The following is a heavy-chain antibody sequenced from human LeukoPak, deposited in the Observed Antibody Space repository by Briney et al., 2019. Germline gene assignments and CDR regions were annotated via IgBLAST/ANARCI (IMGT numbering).Heavy chain of an antibody. CDR2: IYYSGST. D-gene: IGHD5-18*01. Sequence: SETLSLTCTVSGGSISSGGYYWSWIRQHPGKGLEWMGYIYYSGSTYYNPSLKSRVTISVDTSKNQFSLKLSSVTAADTAVYYCARGRAANTAMVTLFFDYWGQGTLVTVSS. CDR3: ARGRAANTAMVTLFFDY. CDR1: GGSISSGGYY. V-gene: IGHV4-31*03. J-gene: IGHJ4*02.